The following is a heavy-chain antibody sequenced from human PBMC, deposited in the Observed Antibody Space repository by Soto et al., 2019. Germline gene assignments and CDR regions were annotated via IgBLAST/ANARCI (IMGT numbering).Heavy chain of an antibody. J-gene: IGHJ5*02. CDR3: AKDRKQLVGGNWLDH. V-gene: IGHV3-23*01. D-gene: IGHD6-6*01. CDR1: GFTSSNYS. CDR2: ISGSGGST. Sequence: GGGLSLSGAGCGFTSSNYSVGLVSHTPGKGLECVSAISGSGGSTYYADSVKGRFTISRDNSKNTLYLQMNSLRAEDTAVYYCAKDRKQLVGGNWLDHWGQGTMVTGSS.